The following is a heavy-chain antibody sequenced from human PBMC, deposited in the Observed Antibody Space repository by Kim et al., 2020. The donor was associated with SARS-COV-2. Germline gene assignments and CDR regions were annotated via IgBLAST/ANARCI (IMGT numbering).Heavy chain of an antibody. CDR3: ACDTGYSSGWYDY. D-gene: IGHD6-19*01. Sequence: YNPSLSRRVTLSVDTAKTQFSLNLSSVTAADTAVYYCACDTGYSSGWYDYWGQGTLVTVSS. J-gene: IGHJ4*02. V-gene: IGHV4-39*01.